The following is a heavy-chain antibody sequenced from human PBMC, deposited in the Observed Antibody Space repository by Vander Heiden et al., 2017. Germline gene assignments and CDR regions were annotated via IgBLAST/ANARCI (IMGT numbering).Heavy chain of an antibody. CDR2: INYSGNT. J-gene: IGHJ4*02. CDR3: ARRDILTGYYNGYIDY. D-gene: IGHD3-9*01. CDR1: GGSVSSFSYS. V-gene: IGHV4-39*01. Sequence: QLQLQESGPGLVKPSETLSLTCTVSGGSVSSFSYSWAWIRQPPGKGLEWIGNINYSGNTYSTPSLKSRRTLSVDTSKNQFSLKLSSVTAADTAVYYCARRDILTGYYNGYIDYWGQGILVTVSS.